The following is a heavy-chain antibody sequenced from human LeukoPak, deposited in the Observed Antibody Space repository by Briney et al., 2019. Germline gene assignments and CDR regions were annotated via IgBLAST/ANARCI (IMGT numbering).Heavy chain of an antibody. J-gene: IGHJ4*02. CDR1: GFTFSSYS. CDR2: ISNSSSTI. D-gene: IGHD3-3*01. V-gene: IGHV3-48*01. CDR3: ARSDYDFWSGYYAFDY. Sequence: PGGSLRLSCAASGFTFSSYSMNWVRQAPGKGLEWVSYISNSSSTIYYADSVKGRFTISRDNAKNSLYLQMNSLRAEDTAVYYCARSDYDFWSGYYAFDYWGQGTLVTVSS.